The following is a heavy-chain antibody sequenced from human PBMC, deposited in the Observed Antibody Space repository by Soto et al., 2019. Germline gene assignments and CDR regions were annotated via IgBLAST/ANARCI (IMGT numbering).Heavy chain of an antibody. CDR2: IIPIFGTA. CDR1: GGTFSSYA. CDR3: ARDLEYCSSTSCHRTGFDY. D-gene: IGHD2-2*01. J-gene: IGHJ4*02. Sequence: ASVKVSCKASGGTFSSYAISWVRRAPGQGLEWMGGIIPIFGTANYAQKFQGRVTITADESTSTAYMELSSLRSEDTAVYYCARDLEYCSSTSCHRTGFDYWGQGTLVTVSS. V-gene: IGHV1-69*13.